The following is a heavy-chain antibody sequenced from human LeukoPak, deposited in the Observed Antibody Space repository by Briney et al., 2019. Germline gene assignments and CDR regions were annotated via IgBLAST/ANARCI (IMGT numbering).Heavy chain of an antibody. J-gene: IGHJ4*03. CDR1: GATFSTYG. CDR3: ARGGYSVYDRRGVPFDY. V-gene: IGHV1-69*13. Sequence: SVKVSCKASGATFSTYGINWVRQAPGQGLEWMGGIIPIFGTTNYTQNFQGRVTITADESTSTAYMDLRSLRSEDTAVYYCARGGYSVYDRRGVPFDYWGHGTLVTVSS. CDR2: IIPIFGTT. D-gene: IGHD5/OR15-5a*01.